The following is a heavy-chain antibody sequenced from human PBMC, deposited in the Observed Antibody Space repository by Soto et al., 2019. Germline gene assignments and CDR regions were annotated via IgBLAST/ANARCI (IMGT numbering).Heavy chain of an antibody. CDR2: ISGSGGST. CDR1: AFANIYG. J-gene: IGHJ3*02. CDR3: AKLVTMIVVVVDAFDI. D-gene: IGHD3-22*01. V-gene: IGHV3-23*01. Sequence: GGSLRLSFIDSAFANIYGMHWIRQTPGKGLEWVSAISGSGGSTYYADSVKGRFTISRDNSKNTLYLQMNRLRAEDTAVYYCAKLVTMIVVVVDAFDIWGQGTMVTVSS.